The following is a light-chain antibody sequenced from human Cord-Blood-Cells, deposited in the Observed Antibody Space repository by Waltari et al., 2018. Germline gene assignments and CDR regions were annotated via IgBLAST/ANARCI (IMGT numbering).Light chain of an antibody. CDR1: SSDVGSYNL. Sequence: QSALTQPASVSGSPGQSITISCTGTSSDVGSYNLVSWYQQHPGKAPELMIYEGSKRPSGVANGFSGSKAGNTASVTISGLQAEDEADYYCCSYAGSSTWVFGGGTKLTVL. CDR2: EGS. V-gene: IGLV2-23*01. J-gene: IGLJ3*02. CDR3: CSYAGSSTWV.